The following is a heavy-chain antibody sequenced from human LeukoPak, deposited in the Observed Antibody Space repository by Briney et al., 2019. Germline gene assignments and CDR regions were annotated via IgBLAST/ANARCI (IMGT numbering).Heavy chain of an antibody. CDR3: GRGMRDYYGLDY. V-gene: IGHV3-23*01. CDR1: GFTFSSYA. Sequence: GGSLRLSCAASGFTFSSYAMSWVRQAPGKGLEWVSAISGSGGSTYYADSVRGRFTISRDNAKNTLYLQMNRLTVEDTAVYYCGRGMRDYYGLDYWGQGILVTVSS. J-gene: IGHJ4*02. D-gene: IGHD3-10*01. CDR2: ISGSGGST.